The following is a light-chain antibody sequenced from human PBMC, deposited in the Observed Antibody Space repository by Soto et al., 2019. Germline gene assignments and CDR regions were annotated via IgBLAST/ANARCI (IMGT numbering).Light chain of an antibody. J-gene: IGLJ3*02. CDR2: SNN. CDR1: SSNIGSNT. V-gene: IGLV1-44*01. Sequence: QSVLTQPPSASGTPGQRVTISCSGSSSNIGSNTVNWYQQLPGTAPKLLIYSNNQRPSGVPDRFSGSKSGTSASLAISGLQSDDVAYYYCTAWDDSLNSLVFGGGTKLTVL. CDR3: TAWDDSLNSLV.